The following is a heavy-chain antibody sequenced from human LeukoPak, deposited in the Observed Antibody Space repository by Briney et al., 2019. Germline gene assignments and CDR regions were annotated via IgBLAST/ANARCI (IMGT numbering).Heavy chain of an antibody. V-gene: IGHV3-66*01. Sequence: GGSLRLSCVVSGFTVTNNYMSWVRQAPGKGLEWVSVFYGADNTYYADSVKGRFTISRDNSKNTLYLQMNSLRAEDTAVYYCARTYFYYYGMDVWGQGTAVTVSS. D-gene: IGHD2/OR15-2a*01. J-gene: IGHJ6*02. CDR2: FYGADNT. CDR3: ARTYFYYYGMDV. CDR1: GFTVTNNY.